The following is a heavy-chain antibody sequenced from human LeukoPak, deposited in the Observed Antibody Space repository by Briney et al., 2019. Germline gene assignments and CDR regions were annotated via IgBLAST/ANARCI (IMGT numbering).Heavy chain of an antibody. CDR2: INHSGST. CDR3: ARGHRGYCSSTSCQRPFDY. Sequence: SKTLSLTCAVYGGSFSGYYWSWIRQPPGKGLEWIGEINHSGSTNYNPSLKSRVTISVDTSKNQFSLKLSSVTAADTAVYYCARGHRGYCSSTSCQRPFDYWGQGTLVTVSS. CDR1: GGSFSGYY. D-gene: IGHD2-2*01. V-gene: IGHV4-34*01. J-gene: IGHJ4*02.